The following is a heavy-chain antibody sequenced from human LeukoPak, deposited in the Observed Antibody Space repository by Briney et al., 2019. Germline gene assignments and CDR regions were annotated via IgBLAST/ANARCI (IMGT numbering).Heavy chain of an antibody. J-gene: IGHJ4*02. CDR2: IWYDGSNK. CDR1: GFTFSSYG. V-gene: IGHV3-33*01. CDR3: ARDKPPPYYYDSSGVFDY. Sequence: GGSLRLSCAASGFTFSSYGMHWVRQAPGKGLEWVAVIWYDGSNKYYADSVKGRFTISRDNSKNTLYLQMNSLRAEDTAVYYYARDKPPPYYYDSSGVFDYWGQGTLVTVSS. D-gene: IGHD3-22*01.